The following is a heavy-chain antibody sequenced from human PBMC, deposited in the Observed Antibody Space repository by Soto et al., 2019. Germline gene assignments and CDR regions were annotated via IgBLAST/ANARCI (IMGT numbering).Heavy chain of an antibody. V-gene: IGHV5-51*01. CDR2: IYPGDSDT. J-gene: IGHJ4*02. D-gene: IGHD1-7*01. CDR1: GYSFTDYW. Sequence: GESLKISCRGSGYSFTDYWIGWVRHMPGKGLEWMGIIYPGDSDTRYSPSFQGQVTISADNSISAAYLQWSSLRASDTAMYYCARALTATIHPHYCDHWGQGTLVTVS. CDR3: ARALTATIHPHYCDH.